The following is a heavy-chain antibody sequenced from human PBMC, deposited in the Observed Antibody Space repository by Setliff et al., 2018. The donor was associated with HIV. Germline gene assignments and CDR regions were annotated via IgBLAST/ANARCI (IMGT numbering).Heavy chain of an antibody. CDR1: GGSIKSSSYY. J-gene: IGHJ6*03. CDR3: ARGVNPTYYDFWSGNYMRKYYYYYMDV. CDR2: IYYSGNT. D-gene: IGHD3-3*01. Sequence: NPSETLSLTCTVSGGSIKSSSYYWGWIRQPPGKGLEWIGSIYYSGNTYYNPSLKSRVTISTDTSRNQFSLRLSSVTAADTAVYYCARGVNPTYYDFWSGNYMRKYYYYYMDVWGKGTTVTVSS. V-gene: IGHV4-39*07.